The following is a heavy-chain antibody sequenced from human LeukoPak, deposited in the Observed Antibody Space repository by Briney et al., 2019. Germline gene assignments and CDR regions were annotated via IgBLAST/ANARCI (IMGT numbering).Heavy chain of an antibody. V-gene: IGHV3-7*01. Sequence: GGSLRLSCAASGFTFSSYWMSWVRQAPGKGLEWVANIKQDGSEKYYVDSVKGRFTISRDNAKNSLYLQMNSLRAEDTAVYYRVVPADYYYMDVWGKGTTVTVSS. CDR3: VVPADYYYMDV. D-gene: IGHD2-2*01. J-gene: IGHJ6*03. CDR2: IKQDGSEK. CDR1: GFTFSSYW.